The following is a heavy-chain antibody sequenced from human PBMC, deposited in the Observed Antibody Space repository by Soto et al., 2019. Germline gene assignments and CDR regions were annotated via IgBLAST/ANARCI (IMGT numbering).Heavy chain of an antibody. V-gene: IGHV4-4*02. CDR3: ARDRRRDSSSWYHLRYFDY. D-gene: IGHD6-13*01. CDR1: GGSISSSNW. CDR2: IYHSGST. J-gene: IGHJ4*02. Sequence: SETLSLTCAVSGGSISSSNWWSWVRQPPGKGLEWIGEIYHSGSTNYNPSLKSRVTISVDKSKNQFSLKLSSVTAADTAVYYCARDRRRDSSSWYHLRYFDYWGQGTLVTVSS.